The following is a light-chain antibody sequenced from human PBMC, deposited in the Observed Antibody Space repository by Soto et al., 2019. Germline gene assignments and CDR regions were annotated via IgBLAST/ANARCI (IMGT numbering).Light chain of an antibody. CDR1: RNILYSSNNKNY. V-gene: IGKV4-1*01. CDR3: MQVLQAPWP. CDR2: WAS. J-gene: IGKJ1*01. Sequence: DSLITQSPYSPSVSLGERANINCKSSRNILYSSNNKNYLAWYQQKPGQPPKLLIYWASTRDSGVPDRFSGSGSGTDFTLKISRVEAEDVGVYYCMQVLQAPWPFGQGTKVDIK.